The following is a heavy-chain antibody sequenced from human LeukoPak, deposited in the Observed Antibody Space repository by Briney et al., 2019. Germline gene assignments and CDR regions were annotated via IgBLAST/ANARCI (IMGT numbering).Heavy chain of an antibody. J-gene: IGHJ5*02. CDR3: ARGGVYGNWFDP. CDR1: GYTFTGYY. D-gene: IGHD2-8*01. Sequence: RASVKVSCKASGYTFTGYYMHWMRQAPGQGLEWMGWINPNSGVTNYAQKFQGRVTMTRDTSITTAYMELSRLGSDDTAVYYCARGGVYGNWFDPWGQGTLVTVSS. V-gene: IGHV1-2*02. CDR2: INPNSGVT.